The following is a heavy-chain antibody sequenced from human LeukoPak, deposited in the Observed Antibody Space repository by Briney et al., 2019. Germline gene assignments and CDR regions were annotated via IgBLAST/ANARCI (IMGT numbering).Heavy chain of an antibody. CDR2: INPNSGGT. D-gene: IGHD3-22*01. J-gene: IGHJ4*02. CDR1: GYTFTGYY. V-gene: IGHV1-2*02. Sequence: GASVKVSCKASGYTFTGYYMHWVRQAPGQGLEWMGWINPNSGGTNYAQKFQGRVTMTRDTSISTAYMELSRLRSDDTAVYHCARGVQGYYDSSGYYLMHFDYWGQGTLVTVSS. CDR3: ARGVQGYYDSSGYYLMHFDY.